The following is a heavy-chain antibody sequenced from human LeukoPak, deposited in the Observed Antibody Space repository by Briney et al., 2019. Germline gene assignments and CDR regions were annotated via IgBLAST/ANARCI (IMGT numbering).Heavy chain of an antibody. D-gene: IGHD3-3*01. V-gene: IGHV4-59*01. CDR1: GGSISSYY. CDR2: IYYSGST. J-gene: IGHJ5*02. Sequence: PSETLSLTCTVSGGSISSYYWSWIRQPPGKGLEWIGYIYYSGSTNYNPSLKSRVTISVDTSKNQFSLKLSSVTAADTAVYYCARENYDFWSGYYRALSFDPWGQGTLVTVSS. CDR3: ARENYDFWSGYYRALSFDP.